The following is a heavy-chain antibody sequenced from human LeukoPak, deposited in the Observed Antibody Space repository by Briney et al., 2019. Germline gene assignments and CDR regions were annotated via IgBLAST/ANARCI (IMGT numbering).Heavy chain of an antibody. J-gene: IGHJ1*01. CDR1: GYTFTSYY. V-gene: IGHV1-46*01. D-gene: IGHD6-13*01. CDR3: ASYYSSTWYPGVEYFQY. CDR2: INPSGGST. Sequence: GASVKVSCKASGYTFTSYYMHWVRQAPGQGLEWTGIINPSGGSTTYAQKFQGRATMTRDTSTSTVYMELSSLRSEDTAVYYCASYYSSTWYPGVEYFQYWGQGTLVTVSS.